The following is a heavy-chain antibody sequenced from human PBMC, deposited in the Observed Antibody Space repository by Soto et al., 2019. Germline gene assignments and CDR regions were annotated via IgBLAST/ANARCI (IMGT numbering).Heavy chain of an antibody. D-gene: IGHD6-13*01. Sequence: PAETLSLTCTVSGGSISSNYWTWIRQPPGKGLEWIGYVYNSGSTNYNPALKSRFTISEDTSKSQFSLKVNSMTAADTAVYYCARYRRGAVAGYTLDNWGQGILVTVS. J-gene: IGHJ4*02. CDR2: VYNSGST. V-gene: IGHV4-59*01. CDR1: GGSISSNY. CDR3: ARYRRGAVAGYTLDN.